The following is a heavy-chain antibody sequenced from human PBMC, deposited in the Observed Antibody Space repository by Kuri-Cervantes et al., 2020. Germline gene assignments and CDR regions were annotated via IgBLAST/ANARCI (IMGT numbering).Heavy chain of an antibody. CDR1: GYSISSGYY. Sequence: SETLSLTCAVFGYSISSGYYWGWIRRSPVKGLEWIGSIYHSENSVNTYYDPSLMSRVTISEDTSKDQFSLKLSSVTAADTAVYYCARYYGSGPFDSWGQGALVTVSS. D-gene: IGHD3-10*01. CDR2: IYHSENSVNT. V-gene: IGHV4-38-2*01. J-gene: IGHJ4*02. CDR3: ARYYGSGPFDS.